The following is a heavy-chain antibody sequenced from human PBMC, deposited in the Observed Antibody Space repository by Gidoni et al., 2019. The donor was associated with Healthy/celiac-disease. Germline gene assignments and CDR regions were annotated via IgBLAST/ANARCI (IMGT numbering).Heavy chain of an antibody. Sequence: QVQRVQSGAEVKKTGASEQGSCKAAGDTFTSYAMHWVRQAPGQRLEWMGWINAGNGNTKYSQKFQGRVTITRDTSASTAYMELSSLRSEDTAVYYCASDNIGNSGAFDIWGQGTMVTVSS. CDR1: GDTFTSYA. D-gene: IGHD5-12*01. CDR3: ASDNIGNSGAFDI. CDR2: INAGNGNT. V-gene: IGHV1-3*01. J-gene: IGHJ3*02.